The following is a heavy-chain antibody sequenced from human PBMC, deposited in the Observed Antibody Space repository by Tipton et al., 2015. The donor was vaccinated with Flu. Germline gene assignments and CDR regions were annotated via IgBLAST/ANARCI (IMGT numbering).Heavy chain of an antibody. V-gene: IGHV4-39*07. Sequence: TLSLTCTVSGGSVSSSPYYWGWVRQSPGKGLEWIGTIDYSGNTHYNPSLESRVSISVAKMQSSLSLSSVTAADTAVYYCARDPAGYYDNSAYYIFDYWGQGTLVTVSS. J-gene: IGHJ4*02. D-gene: IGHD3-22*01. CDR3: ARDPAGYYDNSAYYIFDY. CDR2: IDYSGNT. CDR1: GGSVSSSPYY.